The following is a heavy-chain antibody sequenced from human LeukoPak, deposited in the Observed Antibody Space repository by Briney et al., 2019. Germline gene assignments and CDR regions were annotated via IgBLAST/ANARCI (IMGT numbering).Heavy chain of an antibody. J-gene: IGHJ4*02. CDR2: MNHSGST. CDR1: GGSFSGYY. Sequence: PSETLSLTCAVYGGSFSGYYWSWIRQPPGKGLEWIGEMNHSGSTNYNLSLKSRVTISVDTSKNQFSLKVTSVTAADTAVYYCARARSPRWGFDYWGQGTLVTVSS. V-gene: IGHV4-34*01. CDR3: ARARSPRWGFDY. D-gene: IGHD3-16*01.